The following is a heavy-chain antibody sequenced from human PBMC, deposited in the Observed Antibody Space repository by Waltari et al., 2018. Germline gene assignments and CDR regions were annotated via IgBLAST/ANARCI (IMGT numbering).Heavy chain of an antibody. CDR1: GFTVSNNY. D-gene: IGHD7-27*01. CDR3: ATWTGGSLGAFDN. J-gene: IGHJ3*02. Sequence: EVQLVESGGGLIQPGGSLRLSCEVSGFTVSNNYIGWVRQAPGRGLEWVSVIYSGGDTYDAHAVRGRFTISRDNSKNTLYLQMNSLRVEDTALYYCATWTGGSLGAFDNWGQGTMVTVSS. CDR2: IYSGGDT. V-gene: IGHV3-53*01.